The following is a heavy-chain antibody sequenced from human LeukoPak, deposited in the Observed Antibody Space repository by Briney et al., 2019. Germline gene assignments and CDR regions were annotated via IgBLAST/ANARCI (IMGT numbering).Heavy chain of an antibody. CDR3: ARGGSGSYYNY. D-gene: IGHD1-26*01. J-gene: IGHJ4*02. V-gene: IGHV3-13*01. Sequence: GGSLRLSCAASGFTFSSYDMHWVRQATGKGLEWVSAIGTAGDTYYPGSVKGRFTISRDNAKNSLYLQMNSLRAEDTAVYYCARGGSGSYYNYWGQGTLVTVSS. CDR1: GFTFSSYD. CDR2: IGTAGDT.